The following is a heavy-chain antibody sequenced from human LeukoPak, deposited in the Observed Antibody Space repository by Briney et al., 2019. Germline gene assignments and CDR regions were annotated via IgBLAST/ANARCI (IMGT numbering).Heavy chain of an antibody. CDR3: ARGTKYYDILTGYYRGGYFDY. CDR2: INHSGST. Sequence: SETLSLTCAVYGGSFSGYYWSWIRQPPGKGLEWIGEINHSGSTNYNPSLKSRVTISVDTSKNQFSLKLSSVTAADTAVYYCARGTKYYDILTGYYRGGYFDYWGQGTLVTVSS. CDR1: GGSFSGYY. D-gene: IGHD3-9*01. J-gene: IGHJ4*02. V-gene: IGHV4-34*01.